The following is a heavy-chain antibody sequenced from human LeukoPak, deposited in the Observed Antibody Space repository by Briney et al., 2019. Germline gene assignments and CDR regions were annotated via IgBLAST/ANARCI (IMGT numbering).Heavy chain of an antibody. CDR2: ISGSGGST. V-gene: IGHV3-23*01. Sequence: GGSLRLSCAASGFTFSSYGMSWVRQAPGKGLEWVSAISGSGGSTYYADSVKGRFTISRDNSKNTLYLQMNSLRAEDTAVYYCAREESSSSFYFDYWGQGTLVTVSS. D-gene: IGHD6-13*01. CDR1: GFTFSSYG. CDR3: AREESSSSFYFDY. J-gene: IGHJ4*02.